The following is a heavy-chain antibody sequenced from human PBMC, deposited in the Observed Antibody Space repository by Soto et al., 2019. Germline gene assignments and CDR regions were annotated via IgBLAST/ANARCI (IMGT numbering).Heavy chain of an antibody. V-gene: IGHV4-61*01. CDR1: GGSVSSGSYY. Sequence: SETLSLTCTVSGGSVSSGSYYWSWIRQPPGKGLEWIGYIYYSGSTNYNPSLKSRVTISVDTSKNQFSLKLSSVTAADTAVYYCARDTRSRYYGSGSYYRLLDYWGQGTLVTVSS. CDR2: IYYSGST. J-gene: IGHJ4*02. D-gene: IGHD3-10*01. CDR3: ARDTRSRYYGSGSYYRLLDY.